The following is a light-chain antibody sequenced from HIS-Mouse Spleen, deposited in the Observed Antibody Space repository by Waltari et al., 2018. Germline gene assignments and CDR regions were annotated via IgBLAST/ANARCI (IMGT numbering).Light chain of an antibody. J-gene: IGLJ2*01. Sequence: SYELTQPPSVSVSPGQPARTTGSGDALPTKYADWYQQKSGQAPVLVIYEDSKRPSGIPERFSGSSSGTMATLTISGAQVEDEADYYCYSTDSSGNHRVFGGGTKLTVL. CDR1: ALPTKY. CDR3: YSTDSSGNHRV. V-gene: IGLV3-10*01. CDR2: EDS.